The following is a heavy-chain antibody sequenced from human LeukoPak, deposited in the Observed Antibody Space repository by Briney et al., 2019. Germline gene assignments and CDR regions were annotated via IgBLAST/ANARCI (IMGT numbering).Heavy chain of an antibody. Sequence: PGRSLRLSCAASGFTFRSYGMHWVRQAPGKGLEWVAVISYDDGLNKYYADSVKGRFTISRDNSKNTLYLQMNSLRAEDTAVYYCARDPGRYFYGSWGQGTLVTVSS. CDR2: ISYDDGLNK. J-gene: IGHJ4*02. V-gene: IGHV3-30*03. CDR1: GFTFRSYG. D-gene: IGHD5-18*01. CDR3: ARDPGRYFYGS.